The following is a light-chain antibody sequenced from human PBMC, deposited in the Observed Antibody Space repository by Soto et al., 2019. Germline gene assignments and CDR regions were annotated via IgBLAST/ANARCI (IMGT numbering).Light chain of an antibody. V-gene: IGKV1-9*01. CDR1: QGISSY. J-gene: IGKJ1*01. CDR2: GTS. Sequence: DIQLTQSPSSLSASVGDRVTITCRASQGISSYLAWYQQRPGKAPKLLIYGTSTLQSGVPSRFSGSASGTTFTLTINTLQPEDFATYYCQQLNNFPRTFGQGTKVE. CDR3: QQLNNFPRT.